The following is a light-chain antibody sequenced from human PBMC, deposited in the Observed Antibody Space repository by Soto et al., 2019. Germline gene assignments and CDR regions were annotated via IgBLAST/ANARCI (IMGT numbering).Light chain of an antibody. V-gene: IGLV1-51*01. CDR2: DND. Sequence: QSVLAQSPSVSAAPGQKVTISCSGRNSNIGNNYVSWYQQLPGTAPKLLIYDNDKRPSGTPDRFSASKSGTSATLDITGLQSGDEADYYCGAWDSSLIAVVLGTGTKVTVL. CDR1: NSNIGNNY. CDR3: GAWDSSLIAVV. J-gene: IGLJ1*01.